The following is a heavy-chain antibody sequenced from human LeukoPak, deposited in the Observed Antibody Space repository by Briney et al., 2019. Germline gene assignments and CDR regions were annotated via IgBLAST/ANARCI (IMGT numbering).Heavy chain of an antibody. V-gene: IGHV4-59*01. D-gene: IGHD3-9*01. CDR2: IYYSGST. CDR3: ARDHPYYDILTGYYGGNWFDP. Sequence: SETLSLTCTVSGGSISSYYWSWIRQPPGKGLEWIGYIYYSGSTNYNPSLKSRVTISVDTSKNPFSLKLSSVTAADTAVYSCARDHPYYDILTGYYGGNWFDPWGHGTLVTVSS. J-gene: IGHJ5*02. CDR1: GGSISSYY.